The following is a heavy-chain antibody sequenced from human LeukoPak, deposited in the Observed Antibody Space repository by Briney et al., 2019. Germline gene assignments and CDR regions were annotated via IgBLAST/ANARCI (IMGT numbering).Heavy chain of an antibody. J-gene: IGHJ4*02. CDR1: GGSFSGYY. CDR2: INHSGST. Sequence: SETLSLTCAVSGGSFSGYYWSWIRQPPGKGLEWIGEINHSGSTNYNPSLKSRVTISVDTSKNQFSLKLSSVTAADSAVYYCARKAGYSSGWSPRYFDYWGQGTLVTVSS. CDR3: ARKAGYSSGWSPRYFDY. V-gene: IGHV4-34*01. D-gene: IGHD6-19*01.